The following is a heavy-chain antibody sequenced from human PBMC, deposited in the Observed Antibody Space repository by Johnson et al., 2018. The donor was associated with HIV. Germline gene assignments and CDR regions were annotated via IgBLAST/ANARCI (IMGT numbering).Heavy chain of an antibody. CDR2: IRYDGSNK. J-gene: IGHJ3*02. CDR1: GFTFSSYG. D-gene: IGHD2-21*02. V-gene: IGHV3-30*02. Sequence: QMQLVESGGGVVQPGGSLRLSCAASGFTFSSYGMHWVRQAPGKGLEWVAFIRYDGSNKYYADSVKGRFTISRDNSKNTLYLQMNSLRAEDTAVYYCAKDKAVVTALYDAFDIWGQGTMVTVSS. CDR3: AKDKAVVTALYDAFDI.